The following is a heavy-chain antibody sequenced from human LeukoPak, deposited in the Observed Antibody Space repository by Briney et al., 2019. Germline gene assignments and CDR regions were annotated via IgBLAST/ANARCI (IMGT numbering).Heavy chain of an antibody. V-gene: IGHV3-23*01. Sequence: TGGSLRLSCAASGFTFSSYAMSWVRQAPGKGLEWVSAISGSGGSTYYADSVKGRFTISRDNAQNSLYLQMNSLRVEDSAVYYCAIGNYRALYWGQGTLVNVSS. D-gene: IGHD1-7*01. CDR2: ISGSGGST. J-gene: IGHJ4*02. CDR3: AIGNYRALY. CDR1: GFTFSSYA.